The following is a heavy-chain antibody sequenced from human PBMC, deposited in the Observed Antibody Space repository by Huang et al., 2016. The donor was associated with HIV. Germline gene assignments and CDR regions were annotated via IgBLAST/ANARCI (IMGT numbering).Heavy chain of an antibody. Sequence: LQESGPGLVGPSETLSLTCAVSGDSIHSNTFYWGWFPRPPGKALEWCVSILLWRPTNYNPALKRRARIAVDASKNRIFLHLRSVTAADTGVYYCARTGVAVSDDPEYFQHWGQGALVTIS. CDR2: ILLWRPT. CDR1: GDSIHSNTFY. D-gene: IGHD3-3*01. CDR3: ARTGVAVSDDPEYFQH. V-gene: IGHV4-39*02. J-gene: IGHJ1*01.